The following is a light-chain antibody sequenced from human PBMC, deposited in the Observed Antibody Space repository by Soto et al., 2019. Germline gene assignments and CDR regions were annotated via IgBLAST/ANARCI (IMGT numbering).Light chain of an antibody. CDR3: QQSYSRVT. J-gene: IGKJ1*01. Sequence: DLQMTQSPSTLSASVGDRVTITCRASQSISSWLAWYQQKPGKAPKLLIYDASSLQSGVPSRFSGSRSGTDFTLTISSLQPEDFATYYCQQSYSRVTFGQGTKVDIK. CDR1: QSISSW. CDR2: DAS. V-gene: IGKV1-5*01.